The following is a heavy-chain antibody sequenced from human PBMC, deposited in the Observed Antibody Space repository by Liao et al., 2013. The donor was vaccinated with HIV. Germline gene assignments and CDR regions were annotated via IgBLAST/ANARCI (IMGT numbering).Heavy chain of an antibody. CDR2: INHRGGT. CDR3: ARVSLALPGRPNDY. CDR1: GEFFSGFY. D-gene: IGHD2-8*02. Sequence: QVQLQQWGAGLLKPSETLSLTCAVYGEFFSGFYWSWIRQPPGKGLEWIGEINHRGGTTYNPSLKSRVTISVDTSKNQFSLRLTSVTAADTAVYYCARVSLALPGRPNDYWGQGTLVTVSS. J-gene: IGHJ4*02. V-gene: IGHV4-34*01.